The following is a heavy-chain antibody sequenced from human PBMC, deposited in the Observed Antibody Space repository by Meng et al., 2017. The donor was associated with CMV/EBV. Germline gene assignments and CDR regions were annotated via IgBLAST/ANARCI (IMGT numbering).Heavy chain of an antibody. CDR2: INPNSGGT. Sequence: ASVKVSCKASGYTFTGYYMHWVRQAPGQGLEWMGWINPNSGGTNYAQKFQGRVTMTRDTSISTAYMELSRLRSDDTAVYYCAISERAYYDILTGYYNVAFDIWGQGTMVTVSS. CDR3: AISERAYYDILTGYYNVAFDI. D-gene: IGHD3-9*01. CDR1: GYTFTGYY. V-gene: IGHV1-2*02. J-gene: IGHJ3*02.